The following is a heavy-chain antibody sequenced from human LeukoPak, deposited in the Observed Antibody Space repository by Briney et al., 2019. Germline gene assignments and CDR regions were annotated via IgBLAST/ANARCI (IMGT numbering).Heavy chain of an antibody. D-gene: IGHD4-17*01. J-gene: IGHJ4*02. Sequence: GRSLRLSCAASGFTFSSYAMHWVRQAPGKGLEWVAVISYDGSNKYYADSVKGRFTISRDNSKNTLYLQMNSLRAEDTAVYYCAREPPLGDYGTDYWGQGTLVTVSS. CDR3: AREPPLGDYGTDY. CDR1: GFTFSSYA. V-gene: IGHV3-30-3*01. CDR2: ISYDGSNK.